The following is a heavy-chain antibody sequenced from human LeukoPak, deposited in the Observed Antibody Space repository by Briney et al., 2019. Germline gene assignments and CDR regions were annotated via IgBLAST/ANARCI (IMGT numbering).Heavy chain of an antibody. V-gene: IGHV1-69*05. CDR2: IIPMFGTT. J-gene: IGHJ4*02. CDR3: ARDTGELIY. CDR1: GYTFTSYG. Sequence: SVKVSCKASGYTFTSYGISWVRQAPGQGLEWMGRIIPMFGTTNYAQKFQRGVTITTDESTSTAYMELNSLTSEDTAVYYCARDTGELIYWGQGTLVTVSS. D-gene: IGHD7-27*01.